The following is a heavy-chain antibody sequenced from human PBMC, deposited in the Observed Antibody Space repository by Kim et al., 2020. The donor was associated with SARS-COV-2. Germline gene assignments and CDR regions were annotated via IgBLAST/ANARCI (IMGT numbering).Heavy chain of an antibody. CDR1: GFTFSSYG. CDR2: ISYDGSNK. V-gene: IGHV3-30*18. Sequence: GGSLRLSCAASGFTFSSYGMHWVRQAPGKGLEWVAVISYDGSNKYYADSVKGRFTISRDNSKNTLYLQMNSLRAEDTAVYYCAKEVARGPYDSSEGYFDYWGQGTLVTVSS. J-gene: IGHJ4*02. D-gene: IGHD3-22*01. CDR3: AKEVARGPYDSSEGYFDY.